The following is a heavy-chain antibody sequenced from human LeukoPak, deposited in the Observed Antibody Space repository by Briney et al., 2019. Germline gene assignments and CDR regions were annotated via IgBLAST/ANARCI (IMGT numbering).Heavy chain of an antibody. D-gene: IGHD1-26*01. Sequence: ASVKVSCKASGYTFTSYGISWVRQAPGQGLEWMGWISAYNGNTNYAQKLQGRVTMTTDTSTSTAYMELRSLRAEDTALYYCARSAYSGSYPEGGDFDYWGQGTLVTVSS. J-gene: IGHJ4*02. V-gene: IGHV1-18*01. CDR1: GYTFTSYG. CDR2: ISAYNGNT. CDR3: ARSAYSGSYPEGGDFDY.